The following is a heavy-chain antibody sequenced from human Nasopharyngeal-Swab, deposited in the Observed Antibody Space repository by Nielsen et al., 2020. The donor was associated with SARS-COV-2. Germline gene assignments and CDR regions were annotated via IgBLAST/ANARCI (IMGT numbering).Heavy chain of an antibody. D-gene: IGHD6-13*01. CDR3: ARDLAGSDY. J-gene: IGHJ4*02. CDR2: INQDGSEQ. V-gene: IGHV3-7*01. CDR1: GFTFSTYW. Sequence: GGTLRLSCAASGFTFSTYWMSWVRQAPGKGLEWVANINQDGSEQYYVDSVKGRFTISRDNAKTSLYLQMNSLRVDDTAVYYCARDLAGSDYWGQGTLVTVSS.